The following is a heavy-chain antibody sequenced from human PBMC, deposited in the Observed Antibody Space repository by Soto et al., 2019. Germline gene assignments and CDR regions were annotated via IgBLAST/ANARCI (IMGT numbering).Heavy chain of an antibody. Sequence: GSGPTLVNPTQTLTLTCTFSXFSLSTSGVGVAWIRQPPGKALEWLGLIYWDDGKRYSPSLKTRLNITKDTSKNQVVLTLTNVDPVDTATYYCAHRPAYDIXXXXYPFDYWGQGSLVTVSS. V-gene: IGHV2-5*02. CDR1: XFSLSTSGVG. CDR2: IYWDDGK. D-gene: IGHD3-9*01. CDR3: AHRPAYDIXXXXYPFDY. J-gene: IGHJ4*02.